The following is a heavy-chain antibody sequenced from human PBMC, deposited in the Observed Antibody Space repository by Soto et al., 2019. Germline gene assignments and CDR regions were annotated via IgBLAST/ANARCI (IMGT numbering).Heavy chain of an antibody. V-gene: IGHV4-59*01. Sequence: SETLSLTCTVSGGSISTYYWTWIRQPPGKGLEWIGYVYYSGSTNYNPSLKSRVTISVDTSKNQFSLKLSSVTAADTAVYYCAREATVTTPCYFDYWGQGTLVTVSS. CDR2: VYYSGST. J-gene: IGHJ4*02. CDR1: GGSISTYY. CDR3: AREATVTTPCYFDY. D-gene: IGHD4-4*01.